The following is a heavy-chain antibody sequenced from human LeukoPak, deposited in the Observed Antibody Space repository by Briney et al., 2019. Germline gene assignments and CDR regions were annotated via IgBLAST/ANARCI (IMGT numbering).Heavy chain of an antibody. CDR1: GGSLSSSTYY. CDR3: VEAPNPYYFDD. V-gene: IGHV4-31*11. J-gene: IGHJ4*02. D-gene: IGHD1-14*01. CDR2: IYNSGTT. Sequence: SGTLSLTCAVSGGSLSSSTYYWNWIRQYPGKGLEWIGYIYNSGTTYYNPSLKSRVTISVDTSKNQFSLKLNSMSAADTAVYYCVEAPNPYYFDDWGQGTLVTVSS.